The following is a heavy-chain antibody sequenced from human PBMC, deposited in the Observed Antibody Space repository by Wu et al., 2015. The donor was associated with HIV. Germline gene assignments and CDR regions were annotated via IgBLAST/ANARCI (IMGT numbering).Heavy chain of an antibody. CDR1: GDTFSSYA. Sequence: VQLVQSGAEMKKPGSSVKLSCKASGDTFSSYAINWVRQAPGQGLEWMGGIIPLFGTANYAQKFQGRVTITADGSTRAVFMELSSLRSEDSALYFCAKERQRDYPFVTGLPENYFDNWGQGTRVTVS. D-gene: IGHD2-21*02. CDR3: AKERQRDYPFVTGLPENYFDN. J-gene: IGHJ4*02. CDR2: IIPLFGTA. V-gene: IGHV1-69*12.